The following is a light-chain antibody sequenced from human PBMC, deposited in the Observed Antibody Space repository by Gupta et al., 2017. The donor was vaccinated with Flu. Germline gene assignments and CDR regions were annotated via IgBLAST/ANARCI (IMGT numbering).Light chain of an antibody. CDR3: CSYAGSSTCV. V-gene: IGLV2-23*02. Sequence: SALTQPASVSGSPGQTITISCTGTSSDVGSYNLVSWYHQHPGKAPKLMIYEVSKRPAGVANRFSGSKSGNTASLTISGLQAEDEADYYCCSYAGSSTCVFGGGTKLTVL. CDR2: EVS. CDR1: SSDVGSYNL. J-gene: IGLJ2*01.